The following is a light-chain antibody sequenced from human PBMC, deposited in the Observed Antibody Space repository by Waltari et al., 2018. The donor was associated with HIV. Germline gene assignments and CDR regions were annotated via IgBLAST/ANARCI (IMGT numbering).Light chain of an antibody. Sequence: DIQMTQSPSSVSASVGDRVTITCRASQGINSWLAWYQQRPGEPPKLLIYAASSLQSGVPSRFSGRGSGTDFTLTISCLQPEDFATYYCQQTDSFPRTFGQGTKVDIK. V-gene: IGKV1-12*01. CDR2: AAS. CDR3: QQTDSFPRT. J-gene: IGKJ1*01. CDR1: QGINSW.